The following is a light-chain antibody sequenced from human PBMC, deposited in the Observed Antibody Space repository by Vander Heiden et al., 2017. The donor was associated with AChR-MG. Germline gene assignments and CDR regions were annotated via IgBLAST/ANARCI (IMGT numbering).Light chain of an antibody. CDR2: EVS. V-gene: IGLV2-18*01. CDR3: SLYTSSSTYV. CDR1: SSDVGSYNR. J-gene: IGLJ1*01. Sequence: QSALTQPPSVSGSPGQSVTISCTGTSSDVGSYNRVSWYQQPPGTAPKLMIYEVSNRPSGVPDRFSGSKSGNTASLTISGLQAEDEADYYCSLYTSSSTYVFETGTKVTVL.